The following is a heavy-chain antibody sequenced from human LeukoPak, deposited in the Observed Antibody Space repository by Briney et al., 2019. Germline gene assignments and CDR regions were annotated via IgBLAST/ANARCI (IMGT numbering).Heavy chain of an antibody. J-gene: IGHJ4*02. CDR1: GYTFTDYY. CDR3: ATVINSYGPPDY. V-gene: IGHV1-69-2*01. Sequence: ASVKVSCKASGYTFTDYYMHWVQQAPGKGLEWMGLVDPEDGETIYAEKFQGRVTITADTSTDTAYMELSSLRSEDTAVYYCATVINSYGPPDYWGQGTLVTVSS. CDR2: VDPEDGET. D-gene: IGHD5-18*01.